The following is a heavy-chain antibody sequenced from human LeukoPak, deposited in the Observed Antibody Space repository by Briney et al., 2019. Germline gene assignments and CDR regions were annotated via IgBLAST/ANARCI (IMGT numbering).Heavy chain of an antibody. Sequence: PSETLSLTCTVSGGSISSYYWGWIRQPPGKGLEWIGYIYTSGSTNYNPSLKSRVTISVDTSKNQFSLKLSSVTAADTAVYYCARGGYSYGYDAWFDPWGQGTLVTVSS. D-gene: IGHD5-18*01. CDR3: ARGGYSYGYDAWFDP. V-gene: IGHV4-4*09. J-gene: IGHJ5*02. CDR1: GGSISSYY. CDR2: IYTSGST.